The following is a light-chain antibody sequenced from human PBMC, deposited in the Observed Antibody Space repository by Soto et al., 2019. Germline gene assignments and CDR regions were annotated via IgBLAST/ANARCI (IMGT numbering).Light chain of an antibody. CDR3: QQYDDSARYI. CDR1: QNINTRY. V-gene: IGKV3-20*01. Sequence: EIVLTQSPGTLSLSPGERATLSCRASQNINTRYSAWYQQKRGQPPSLLIFATSTRASGIPDGFSGSGSGRDFTLTISGLEPEDSAVYFCQQYDDSARYIFGQGTSLDIK. J-gene: IGKJ2*01. CDR2: ATS.